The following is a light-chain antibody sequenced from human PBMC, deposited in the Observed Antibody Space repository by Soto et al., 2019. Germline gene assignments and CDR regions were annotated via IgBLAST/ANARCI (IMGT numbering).Light chain of an antibody. V-gene: IGKV1-17*03. CDR2: GAS. Sequence: DIPMTQSPSVMSASVGDRVTITCRASQGINKDLVWFQQKQGQVPKRLIYGASSLQNGVPSRVSGSGSGTEFTLTIYNLQPEDFATYYCLQHSSFPRTFGQGTKLDFK. CDR1: QGINKD. CDR3: LQHSSFPRT. J-gene: IGKJ2*01.